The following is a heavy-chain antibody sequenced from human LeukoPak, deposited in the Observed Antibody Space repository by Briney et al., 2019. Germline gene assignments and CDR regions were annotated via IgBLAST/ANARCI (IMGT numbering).Heavy chain of an antibody. CDR3: ARQRYTRGTSYNWFDP. CDR2: IYYSGST. V-gene: IGHV4-31*03. CDR1: GGSISSGGYY. D-gene: IGHD2-2*01. Sequence: TSQTLSLTCTVSGGSISSGGYYWSWIRQHPGKGLEWIGYIYYSGSTYYNPSLKSRVTMSVDTSKNQFSLNLSSVTAADTAIYYCARQRYTRGTSYNWFDPWGQGTLVTVSS. J-gene: IGHJ5*02.